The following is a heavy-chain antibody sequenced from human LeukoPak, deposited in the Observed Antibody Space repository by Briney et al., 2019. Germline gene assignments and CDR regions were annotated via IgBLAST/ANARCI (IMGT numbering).Heavy chain of an antibody. J-gene: IGHJ4*02. V-gene: IGHV3-21*06. D-gene: IGHD2-2*01. CDR3: ARAGVCTTTSCDGGIDY. CDR2: ISTTSNYI. Sequence: PGGSLRLSCAASGFTFSSYNMKWVRQAPGKGLEWVSFISTTSNYIYYADSVKCRFTISRDNAKNSLYLKMNSLRGEDAALYYCARAGVCTTTSCDGGIDYWGQGTLVTVSS. CDR1: GFTFSSYN.